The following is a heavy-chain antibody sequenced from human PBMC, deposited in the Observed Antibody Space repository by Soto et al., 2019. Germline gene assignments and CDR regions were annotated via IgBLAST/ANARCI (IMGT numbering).Heavy chain of an antibody. J-gene: IGHJ4*02. D-gene: IGHD6-13*01. Sequence: GGSLRLSCAASGFTFSSYAMHWVRQAPGKGLEWVAVISYDGSNKYYADSVKGRFTISRDNSKNTLYLQMNSLRAEDTAVYYCARESRGIAAAGSFDYWGQGTLVTVSS. CDR2: ISYDGSNK. CDR3: ARESRGIAAAGSFDY. CDR1: GFTFSSYA. V-gene: IGHV3-30-3*01.